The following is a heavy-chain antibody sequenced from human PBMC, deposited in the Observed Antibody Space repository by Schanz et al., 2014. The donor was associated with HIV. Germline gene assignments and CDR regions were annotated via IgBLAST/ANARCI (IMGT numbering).Heavy chain of an antibody. D-gene: IGHD5-12*01. CDR2: INPNSGAS. J-gene: IGHJ5*02. Sequence: QVQLVQSGAEVKSPGASVKVSCRASGYSFTDHYIHWVRQAPGQGLEWMGWINPNSGASKFVQKFQGRVAMTRDTSMSTAFMEMTRLRSDDTAVYFCARQRENSRVRGDFWFDPWGQGTLVTVSS. CDR1: GYSFTDHY. V-gene: IGHV1-2*02. CDR3: ARQRENSRVRGDFWFDP.